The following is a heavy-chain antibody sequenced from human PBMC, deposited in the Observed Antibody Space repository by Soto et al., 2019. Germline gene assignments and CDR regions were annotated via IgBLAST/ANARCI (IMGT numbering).Heavy chain of an antibody. CDR3: ARDSPPPRE. CDR1: GYTFTSYH. V-gene: IGHV1-18*01. J-gene: IGHJ4*02. CDR2: ISAYNGNT. Sequence: QVQLVQSGAELKKPGASVKVSCKASGYTFTSYHITWVRQAPVQGLEWMGWISAYNGNTNYAQKLQGRVTMTTDTATMTAYMELRTLRSDDTAVYYCARDSPPPREWGQGALVTVYS.